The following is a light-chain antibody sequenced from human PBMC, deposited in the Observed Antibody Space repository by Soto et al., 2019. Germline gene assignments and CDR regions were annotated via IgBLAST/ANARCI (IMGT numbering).Light chain of an antibody. V-gene: IGKV3-20*01. CDR3: QQYGSSGT. J-gene: IGKJ1*01. Sequence: EIVLTQSPATLSLSPGERATLSCRASQSVNSIYLAWYQQKPGQAPRLLIYGASNRATGIPDRFSGSGSGTDFTLTISRLEPEDFAVYYCQQYGSSGTFGQGTKVDIK. CDR2: GAS. CDR1: QSVNSIY.